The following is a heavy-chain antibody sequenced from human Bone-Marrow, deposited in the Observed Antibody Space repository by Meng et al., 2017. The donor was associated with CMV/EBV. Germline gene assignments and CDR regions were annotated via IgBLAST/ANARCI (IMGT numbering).Heavy chain of an antibody. D-gene: IGHD1-26*01. Sequence: TCTVSGGSIRSGGYYWSWIRQHPGKGLEWIGYIYYSGSTYYNPSLKSRVTISVDTSKNQFSLKLSSVTAADTAVYYCARVNSGSFDYWGQGTLVTVSS. CDR3: ARVNSGSFDY. V-gene: IGHV4-31*03. J-gene: IGHJ4*02. CDR2: IYYSGST. CDR1: GGSIRSGGYY.